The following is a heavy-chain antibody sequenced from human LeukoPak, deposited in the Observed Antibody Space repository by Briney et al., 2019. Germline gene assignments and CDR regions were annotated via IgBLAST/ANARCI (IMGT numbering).Heavy chain of an antibody. J-gene: IGHJ4*02. CDR2: ISCNSGSI. CDR3: AKDRRRAVAGLFDY. Sequence: GGSLRLSCAASGFTFDDYAMHWVRQAPGKGLEWVSGISCNSGSIGYADSVKGRFTISRDNAKNSLYLQMNSLRAEDTALYYCAKDRRRAVAGLFDYWGQGTLVTVSS. D-gene: IGHD6-19*01. V-gene: IGHV3-9*01. CDR1: GFTFDDYA.